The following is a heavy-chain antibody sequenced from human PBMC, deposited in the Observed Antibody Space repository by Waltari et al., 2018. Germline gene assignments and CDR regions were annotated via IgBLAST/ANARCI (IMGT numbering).Heavy chain of an antibody. CDR2: IYHSGST. CDR3: ARGLSGYIYRDRDYYCDY. CDR1: GYSISSGYY. Sequence: QVQLQESGPGLVKPSETLSLTCAVSGYSISSGYYWGWIRQPPGRGLEWIGSIYHSGSTDYNPSLKSRVTISVDTSKNQFSRKLSSVTAADTAVYYCARGLSGYIYRDRDYYCDYWGQGTLVTVSS. V-gene: IGHV4-38-2*01. D-gene: IGHD3-22*01. J-gene: IGHJ4*02.